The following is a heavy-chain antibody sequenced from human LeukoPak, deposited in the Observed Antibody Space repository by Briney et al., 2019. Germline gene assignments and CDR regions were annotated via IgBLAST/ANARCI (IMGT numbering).Heavy chain of an antibody. CDR2: IRYDESKK. Sequence: GGSLRLSCAASGFTFSYYGMHWVRQAPGKGLEWVAFIRYDESKKFYGDSVKGRFTISRDNSKNTLYLQMNSLRTEDTAVYYCAKSHLPNAYSGTYYCVYWGQGALVTVSS. J-gene: IGHJ4*02. V-gene: IGHV3-30*02. CDR3: AKSHLPNAYSGTYYCVY. CDR1: GFTFSYYG. D-gene: IGHD1-26*01.